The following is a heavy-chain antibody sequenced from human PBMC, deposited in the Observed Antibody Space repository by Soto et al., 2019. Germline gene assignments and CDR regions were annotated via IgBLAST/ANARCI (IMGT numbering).Heavy chain of an antibody. J-gene: IGHJ5*02. CDR1: GGTFSSYT. V-gene: IGHV1-69*02. CDR2: IIPILGIA. CDR3: ARAPIAAADLNWFDP. Sequence: QVQLVQSGAEVKKPGSSVKVSCKASGGTFSSYTISWVRQAPGQGLEWMGRIIPILGIANYAQKFQGRVTITADKSTSTAYMELSSLRSEDTAVYYCARAPIAAADLNWFDPWGQGTLVTVSS. D-gene: IGHD6-13*01.